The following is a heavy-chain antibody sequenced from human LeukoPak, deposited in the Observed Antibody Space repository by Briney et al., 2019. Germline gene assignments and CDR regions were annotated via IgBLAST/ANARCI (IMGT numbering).Heavy chain of an antibody. Sequence: SGGSLRLSCAASGFTFSSYAMSWVRQAPGKGLEWVSAISGSGGSTYYADSVKGRFTISRDNSKNTLYLQMNSLRAEDTAVYYCAKDRIMITFGGVIVADAFDIWGQGTMVTVSS. CDR1: GFTFSSYA. J-gene: IGHJ3*02. V-gene: IGHV3-23*01. CDR3: AKDRIMITFGGVIVADAFDI. D-gene: IGHD3-16*02. CDR2: ISGSGGST.